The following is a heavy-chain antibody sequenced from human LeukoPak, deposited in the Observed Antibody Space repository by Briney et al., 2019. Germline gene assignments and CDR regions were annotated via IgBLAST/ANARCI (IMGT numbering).Heavy chain of an antibody. V-gene: IGHV3-30*04. CDR2: ISDDDGRNK. CDR1: GFTFRYYL. Sequence: QSGGSLRLSCAASGFTFRYYLIHWVRQTPGKELEWVAGISDDDGRNKYYADSVKGRFTISRDNSRNTLYLQMNSLRAEDTAVYYCARDLGASYYNAMDVWGPGTTVTVSS. CDR3: ARDLGASYYNAMDV. J-gene: IGHJ6*02.